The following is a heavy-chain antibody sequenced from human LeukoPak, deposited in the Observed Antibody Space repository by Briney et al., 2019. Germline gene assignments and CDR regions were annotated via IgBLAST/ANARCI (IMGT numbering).Heavy chain of an antibody. D-gene: IGHD3-9*01. CDR2: ISSSSSYI. CDR1: GFTFSSYS. J-gene: IGHJ3*02. CDR3: ARSDYDILTGPDDAFDI. Sequence: PGGSLRLSCAASGFTFSSYSMNWVRQAPGKGLEWVSSISSSSSYIYYADSVKGRFTISRDNAKNSLYLQMNSLRAEDTAVYYCARSDYDILTGPDDAFDIWGQGTMVTVSS. V-gene: IGHV3-21*01.